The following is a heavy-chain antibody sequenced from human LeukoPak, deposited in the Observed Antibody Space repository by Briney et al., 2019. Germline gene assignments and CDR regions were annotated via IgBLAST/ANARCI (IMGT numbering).Heavy chain of an antibody. V-gene: IGHV4-39*07. CDR3: ARESNYHGSGTGWFDP. D-gene: IGHD3-10*01. CDR2: IYYSEST. CDR1: GGSMSSSSYY. Sequence: SETLSLTCTVSGGSMSSSSYYWGWIRQPPRKGLEWIGSIYYSESTYQNPSLKSRVTISVDTSKNQLSLKLSSVTAADTAVYYCARESNYHGSGTGWFDPWGQGTLVTVSS. J-gene: IGHJ5*02.